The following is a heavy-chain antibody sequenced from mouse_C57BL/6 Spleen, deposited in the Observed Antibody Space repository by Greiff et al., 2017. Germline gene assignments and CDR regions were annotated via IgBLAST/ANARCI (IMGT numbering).Heavy chain of an antibody. J-gene: IGHJ3*01. CDR1: GYAFTNYL. CDR3: AITPSYDYIFAY. Sequence: VQLQESGAELVRPGTSVKVSCKASGYAFTNYLIEWVKQRPGQGLEWIGVINPGSGGTNYNEKFKGKATLTAYKSSSTAYMQLSSLTSEDSAVYFCAITPSYDYIFAYWGQGTLVTVSA. D-gene: IGHD2-4*01. V-gene: IGHV1-54*01. CDR2: INPGSGGT.